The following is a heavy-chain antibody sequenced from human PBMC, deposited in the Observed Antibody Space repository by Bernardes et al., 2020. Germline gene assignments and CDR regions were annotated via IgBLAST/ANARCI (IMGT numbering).Heavy chain of an antibody. Sequence: GGSLRLSCAASGFAISSYAMSWVRQAPGKGLEWVSGVSGIGLTFTTQYADSVKGRFTISRDNPKNTQYLQMKSLRAEDTAIYYIAKDLRFGEARGQGTLVTVSS. D-gene: IGHD3-10*01. CDR1: GFAISSYA. CDR3: AKDLRFGEA. V-gene: IGHV3-23*01. J-gene: IGHJ4*02. CDR2: VSGIGLTFTT.